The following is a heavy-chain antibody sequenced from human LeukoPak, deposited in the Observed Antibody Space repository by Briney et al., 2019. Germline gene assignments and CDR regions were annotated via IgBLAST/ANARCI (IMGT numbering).Heavy chain of an antibody. J-gene: IGHJ4*02. CDR3: ARDLGNFGSGTSYYDY. Sequence: GGSLRLSCTASGFTFSNHGLHWVRQAPGKGLEWMALIWYDGSKRYYADSVQGRLTISRDDSKNTLFLQMNSLRAEDTAVYYCARDLGNFGSGTSYYDYWGQGTLVTVSS. CDR2: IWYDGSKR. CDR1: GFTFSNHG. V-gene: IGHV3-33*01. D-gene: IGHD3-10*01.